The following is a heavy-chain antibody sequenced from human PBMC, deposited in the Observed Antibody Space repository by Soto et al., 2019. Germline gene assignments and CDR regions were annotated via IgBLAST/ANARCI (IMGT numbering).Heavy chain of an antibody. Sequence: QVQLVQSGAEVKKPGSSVKVSCKASGGTFSSYTISWVRQAPGQGLEWMGRIIPILGIANYAQKFQGRVTITADKSTSKAYIELGSLRSEDTAVYYCAAERGLYYGILTGYYRDNMGDAFDIWGQGTMVTVSS. CDR1: GGTFSSYT. D-gene: IGHD3-9*01. CDR3: AAERGLYYGILTGYYRDNMGDAFDI. CDR2: IIPILGIA. J-gene: IGHJ3*02. V-gene: IGHV1-69*02.